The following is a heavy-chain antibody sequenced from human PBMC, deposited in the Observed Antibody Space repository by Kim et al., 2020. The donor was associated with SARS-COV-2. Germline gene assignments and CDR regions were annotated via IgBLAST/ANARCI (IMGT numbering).Heavy chain of an antibody. J-gene: IGHJ4*02. V-gene: IGHV4-4*02. Sequence: SETLSLTCAVSGGSIISGYWWSWVRQPPGKGLEWIGEMYHDGRANYNPSLKSRITISVDKSRNHFSLNLNSLTAADTALYYCASNRWYMFESWGRGTLVTVPS. CDR1: GGSIISGYW. CDR2: MYHDGRA. CDR3: ASNRWYMFES. D-gene: IGHD1-20*01.